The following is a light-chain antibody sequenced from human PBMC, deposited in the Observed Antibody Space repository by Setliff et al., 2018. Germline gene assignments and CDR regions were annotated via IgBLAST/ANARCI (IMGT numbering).Light chain of an antibody. V-gene: IGLV2-8*01. CDR2: EVS. Sequence: QSALTQPPSASGSPGQSVAISCTGTSRDVGGFNFVSWYQQHPGKAPKLIIYEVSKRPSGVPDRFSGSKSGNTASLTVSGLQAEDEADYYCSSYAGNYIYVFGSGTK. CDR3: SSYAGNYIYV. J-gene: IGLJ1*01. CDR1: SRDVGGFNF.